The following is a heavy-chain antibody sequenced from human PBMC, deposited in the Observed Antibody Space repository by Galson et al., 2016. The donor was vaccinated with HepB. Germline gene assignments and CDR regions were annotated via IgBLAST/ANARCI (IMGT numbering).Heavy chain of an antibody. CDR1: GVSTRSNIR. V-gene: IGHV4-4*02. J-gene: IGHJ4*02. Sequence: SETLSLTCAVSGVSTRSNIRWTWVRQPPGKRLEWIGEIYRDGNTNYTPSLKNRVTMSIDTAKNQFSLTVDSFTAADTAVYYCARGFSVVRSPRFDSWGPGTLVTVSS. D-gene: IGHD3-10*01. CDR2: IYRDGNT. CDR3: ARGFSVVRSPRFDS.